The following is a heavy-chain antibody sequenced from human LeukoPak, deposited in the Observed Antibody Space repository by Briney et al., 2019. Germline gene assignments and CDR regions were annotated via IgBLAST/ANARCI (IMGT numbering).Heavy chain of an antibody. CDR3: ARQPGAGWFDP. V-gene: IGHV5-51*01. CDR2: INPGDSDT. J-gene: IGHJ5*02. Sequence: GESLKISCQASGYSFTSSWIGWARQMPGKGLEWMAIINPGDSDTRYSPSFQGQVTISADRSISTVYLQWGSLKASDTAMYYCARQPGAGWFDPWGQGTLVTVSS. CDR1: GYSFTSSW. D-gene: IGHD3-10*01.